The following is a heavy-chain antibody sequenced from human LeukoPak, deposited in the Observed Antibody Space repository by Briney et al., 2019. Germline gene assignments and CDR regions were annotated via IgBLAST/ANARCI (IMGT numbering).Heavy chain of an antibody. V-gene: IGHV1-8*03. D-gene: IGHD6-19*01. CDR2: MNPNSGYT. Sequence: ASVKVSFNSSGYTFTTYDINWVRQATGQGLEWMGWMNPNSGYTGYAQKFQGRVTITRDTSISTAYMELSSLRSEDTAVYYCASVAGRIDYWGQGTLVTVSS. J-gene: IGHJ4*02. CDR1: GYTFTTYD. CDR3: ASVAGRIDY.